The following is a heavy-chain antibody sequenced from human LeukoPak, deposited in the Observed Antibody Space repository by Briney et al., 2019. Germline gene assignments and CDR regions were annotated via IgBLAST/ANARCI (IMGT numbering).Heavy chain of an antibody. D-gene: IGHD3-22*01. CDR1: GGSFSGYY. V-gene: IGHV4-34*01. Sequence: PSETLSLTCAVYGGSFSGYYWSWIRQPPGKGLEWIGEINHSGSTNYNPSLKSRVTISVDTSKNQFSLKLSSVTAADTAVYYCAREPMYYYDSSGYPGWGQGTLVTVSS. CDR2: INHSGST. CDR3: AREPMYYYDSSGYPG. J-gene: IGHJ4*02.